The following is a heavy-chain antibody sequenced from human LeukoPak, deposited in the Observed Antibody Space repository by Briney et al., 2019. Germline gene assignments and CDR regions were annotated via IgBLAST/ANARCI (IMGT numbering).Heavy chain of an antibody. J-gene: IGHJ4*02. CDR2: APHDRSSP. CDR3: ARQSLGAPGLDH. D-gene: IGHD1-26*01. CDR1: GFRFNSHH. Sequence: PGGSLRLSCAVSGFRFNSHHMHWVRQAPNKGLEWVAVAPHDRSSPSHAASVNGRFTISRDNSKDTLFLHMDILRVDDTAIYYCARQSLGAPGLDHWGQGVLVTVSS. V-gene: IGHV3-30*03.